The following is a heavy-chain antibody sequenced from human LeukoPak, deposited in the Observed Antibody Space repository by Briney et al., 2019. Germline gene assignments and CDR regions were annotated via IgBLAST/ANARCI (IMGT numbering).Heavy chain of an antibody. J-gene: IGHJ4*02. V-gene: IGHV1-69*05. D-gene: IGHD3-16*02. CDR1: GGTFSSYT. Sequence: SVKVSCKASGGTFSSYTISWVRQAPGQGLEWMGGIIPIFGTANYAQKFQGRVTITTDESTSTAYMELSSLRSEDTAVYYCTIGLVFGGVIVRPTPHWGQGTLVTVSS. CDR2: IIPIFGTA. CDR3: TIGLVFGGVIVRPTPH.